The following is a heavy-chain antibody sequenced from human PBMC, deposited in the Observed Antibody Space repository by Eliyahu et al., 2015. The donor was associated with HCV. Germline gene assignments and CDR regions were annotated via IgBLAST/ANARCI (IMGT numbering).Heavy chain of an antibody. CDR1: GGSFSGYY. V-gene: IGHV4-34*01. Sequence: QVQLQQWGAGLLKPSETLSLTCAVYGGSFSGYYWSWIRQPPGKGLEWIGEINHSGSTNYNPSLKSRVTISVDTSKNQFSLKLSSVTAADTAVYYCARGRRPSSGWYYFDYWGQGTLVTVSS. J-gene: IGHJ4*02. CDR3: ARGRRPSSGWYYFDY. CDR2: INHSGST. D-gene: IGHD6-19*01.